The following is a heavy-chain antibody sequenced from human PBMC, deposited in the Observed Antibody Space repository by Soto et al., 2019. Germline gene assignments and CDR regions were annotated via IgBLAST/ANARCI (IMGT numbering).Heavy chain of an antibody. CDR3: AREEYYGSGSYYMGSQYYYYYGMDV. CDR2: INPNSGGT. V-gene: IGHV1-2*04. Sequence: ASVKVSCKASGYTFTGYYMHWVRQAPGQGLEWMGWINPNSGGTNYAQKFQGWVTMTRDTSISTAYMELSRLRSDDTAVYYCAREEYYGSGSYYMGSQYYYYYGMDVWGQGTTVTVSS. J-gene: IGHJ6*02. D-gene: IGHD3-10*01. CDR1: GYTFTGYY.